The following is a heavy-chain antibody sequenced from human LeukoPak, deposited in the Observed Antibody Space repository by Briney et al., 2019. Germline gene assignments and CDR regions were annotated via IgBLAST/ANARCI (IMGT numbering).Heavy chain of an antibody. J-gene: IGHJ6*03. V-gene: IGHV3-11*04. Sequence: GGSLRLSCVASEFTFTDYYMTWIRQAPGKGLEWVSSISSSGSNIYYADSVKGRFTISRDNAKNSLSLQMNSLRAEDTAVYYCARRWNYGRNYYIDVWGNGATVSVSS. CDR3: ARRWNYGRNYYIDV. CDR1: EFTFTDYY. D-gene: IGHD1-7*01. CDR2: ISSSGSNI.